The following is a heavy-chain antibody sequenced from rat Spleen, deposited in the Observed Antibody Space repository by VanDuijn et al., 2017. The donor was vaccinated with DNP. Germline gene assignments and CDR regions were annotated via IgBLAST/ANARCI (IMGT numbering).Heavy chain of an antibody. CDR2: INKDSSII. D-gene: IGHD1-9*01. CDR1: GFNFNDYW. CDR3: ARLGYYRYKEY. V-gene: IGHV4-2*01. Sequence: EVKLVESGGGLVKPGRSLKLSCAASGFNFNDYWLGWVRQAPGKGLEWIGEINKDSSIINYTPSLKDKFTISRDNAQNTLYLQMSILGSEDTAIYYCARLGYYRYKEYWGQGVLVTVAS. J-gene: IGHJ2*01.